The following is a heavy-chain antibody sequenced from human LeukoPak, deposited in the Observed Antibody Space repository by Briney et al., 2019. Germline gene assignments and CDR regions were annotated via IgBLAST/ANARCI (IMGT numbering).Heavy chain of an antibody. V-gene: IGHV3-7*01. CDR1: GFTFRSYS. CDR2: IKQDGSEK. J-gene: IGHJ4*02. CDR3: ARDLAWNFDY. Sequence: PGGSLRLSCAASGFTFRSYSMNWVRQAPGKGLEWVANIKQDGSEKYYVDSVKGRFTISRDNAKNSLYLQMNSLRAEDTAVYYCARDLAWNFDYWGQGTLVTVSS. D-gene: IGHD5-12*01.